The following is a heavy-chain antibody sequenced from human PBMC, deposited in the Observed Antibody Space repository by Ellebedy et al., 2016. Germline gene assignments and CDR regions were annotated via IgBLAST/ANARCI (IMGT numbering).Heavy chain of an antibody. CDR1: GYTFSSYY. J-gene: IGHJ4*02. CDR2: INPSGGRT. Sequence: ASVKVSCKASGYTFSSYYMHWVRQAPGQGLEWMGVINPSGGRTSYAQKLQGRVTMTRDTSTSTVYMELSSLRSEDTAVYYCARDLDWGGDGYPQGGVGQMYFDYWGQGTLVTVSS. D-gene: IGHD5-24*01. V-gene: IGHV1-46*01. CDR3: ARDLDWGGDGYPQGGVGQMYFDY.